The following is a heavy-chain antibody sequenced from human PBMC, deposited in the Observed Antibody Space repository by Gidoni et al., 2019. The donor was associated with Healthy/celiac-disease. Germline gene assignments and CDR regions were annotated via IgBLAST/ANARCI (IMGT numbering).Heavy chain of an antibody. CDR2: ISGSGGST. V-gene: IGHV3-23*01. J-gene: IGHJ4*02. Sequence: EVQLLESGGGLVQPGGSLRLSCAASGFTFSSYAMSWVRQAPGKGLGWVSAISGSGGSTYYADSVKGRFTISRDNSKNTLYLQMNSLRAENTAVYYCAKDLEGISYTAFDYWGQGTLVTVSS. CDR3: AKDLEGISYTAFDY. CDR1: GFTFSSYA. D-gene: IGHD1-20*01.